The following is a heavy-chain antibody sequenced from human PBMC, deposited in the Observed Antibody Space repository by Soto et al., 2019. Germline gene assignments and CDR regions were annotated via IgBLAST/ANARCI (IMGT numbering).Heavy chain of an antibody. CDR2: IYYSGST. V-gene: IGHV4-61*03. Sequence: SETLCVTCILSGGSVSSGSHYWSWIRQPPGKGLEWIGNIYYSGSTKYNPSLKSRVTISVDRSRSHFSLNLRSVTTADTALYYCARHTSYDFWTGHVGFDPWGQGTLVTVSS. CDR1: GGSVSSGSHY. D-gene: IGHD3-3*01. CDR3: ARHTSYDFWTGHVGFDP. J-gene: IGHJ5*02.